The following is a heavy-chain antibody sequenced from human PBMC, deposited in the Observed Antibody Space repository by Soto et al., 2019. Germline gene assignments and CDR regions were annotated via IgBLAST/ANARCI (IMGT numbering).Heavy chain of an antibody. CDR3: ARGGGLMHLFDY. CDR1: GGSISSGGYY. V-gene: IGHV4-31*03. CDR2: IYYSGST. D-gene: IGHD3-16*01. Sequence: QVQLQESGPGLVKPSQTLSLTCTVSGGSISSGGYYWSWIRQHPGKGLEWIGYIYYSGSTYYNPSLKRRVNISVDTSKNQFSLKLSSVTAADTAVYYCARGGGLMHLFDYWGQGTLVTVSS. J-gene: IGHJ4*02.